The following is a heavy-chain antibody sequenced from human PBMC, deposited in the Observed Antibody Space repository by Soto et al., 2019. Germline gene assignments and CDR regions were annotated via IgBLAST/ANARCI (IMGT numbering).Heavy chain of an antibody. Sequence: GGSMRLSCAAAGFTFSSYSMSWVRQAPGKGLEWVSGFRTSGDGGTTYYADSVKGRFTISRDNSKNMLFLQMNSLRAEDAAIYYCAKKVNSGPGSQYFDYWGQGTLVTVSS. CDR3: AKKVNSGPGSQYFDY. J-gene: IGHJ4*02. D-gene: IGHD3-10*01. CDR2: FRTSGDGGTT. CDR1: GFTFSSYS. V-gene: IGHV3-23*01.